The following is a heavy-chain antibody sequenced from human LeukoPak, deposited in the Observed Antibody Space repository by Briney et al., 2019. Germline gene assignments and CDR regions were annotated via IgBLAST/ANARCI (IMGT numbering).Heavy chain of an antibody. V-gene: IGHV4-61*02. J-gene: IGHJ4*02. CDR1: GGSISSGSYY. CDR3: ARGIVVDSFDY. Sequence: SQTLSLTRTVSGGSISSGSYYWSWIRQPAGKGLEWIGRIYTSGSTNYNPSLKSRVTISVDTSKNQFPLKLSSVTAADTAVYYCARGIVVDSFDYWGQGTLVTVSS. D-gene: IGHD3-22*01. CDR2: IYTSGST.